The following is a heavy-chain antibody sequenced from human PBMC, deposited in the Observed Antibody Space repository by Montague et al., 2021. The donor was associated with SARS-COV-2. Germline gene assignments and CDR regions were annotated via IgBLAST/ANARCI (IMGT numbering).Heavy chain of an antibody. V-gene: IGHV4-31*03. J-gene: IGHJ3*02. Sequence: TLSLTCTVSGGSISNGGYYCSWIRQHPGKGLEWIGYMYDSGSTYYNPSLTSRVTMSLDTSKNQFSLKLSSVTAADTAVYYCARGDGVVEAAPYIWGKGTMVTVSS. D-gene: IGHD2-15*01. CDR2: MYDSGST. CDR1: GGSISNGGYY. CDR3: ARGDGVVEAAPYI.